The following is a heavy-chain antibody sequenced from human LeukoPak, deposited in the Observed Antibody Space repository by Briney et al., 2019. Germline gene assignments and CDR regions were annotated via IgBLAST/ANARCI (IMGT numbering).Heavy chain of an antibody. Sequence: GGSLRLSCAASGFTLSTYSMNWVRQAPGKGLEWVSSISTSSTYIYYADSVKGRFTISRDNARHSLFLQMNSLRAEDTAVYYCARGPSSGWYRFFDYWGQGNRVTVSS. V-gene: IGHV3-21*01. CDR2: ISTSSTYI. CDR3: ARGPSSGWYRFFDY. CDR1: GFTLSTYS. J-gene: IGHJ4*02. D-gene: IGHD6-19*01.